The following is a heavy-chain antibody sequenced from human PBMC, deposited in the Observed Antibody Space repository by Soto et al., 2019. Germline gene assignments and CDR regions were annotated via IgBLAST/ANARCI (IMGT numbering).Heavy chain of an antibody. V-gene: IGHV3-23*01. CDR3: AKTPYYYYYMDV. J-gene: IGHJ6*03. CDR2: ISGSGGST. Sequence: PRGSLRLSCAASGFTFSSYAMSWVRQAPGKGLEWVSAISGSGGSTYYADSVKGRFTISRDNSKNTLYLQMNSLRAEDTAVYYCAKTPYYYYYMDVWGKGTTVTVSS. CDR1: GFTFSSYA.